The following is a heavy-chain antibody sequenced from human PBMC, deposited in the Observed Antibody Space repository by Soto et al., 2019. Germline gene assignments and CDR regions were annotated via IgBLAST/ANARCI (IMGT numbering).Heavy chain of an antibody. CDR3: EVTTGY. V-gene: IGHV1-8*01. J-gene: IGHJ4*02. CDR1: GYTFTDYD. CDR2: MSPDSSNA. Sequence: QVQVVQSRAEVKKPGASVKVSCKTSGYTFTDYDINWMRQAPGQGLEWMGWMSPDSSNAGYAQQFQGRVSMTSNTSIRTAYMELSSLRTEDTAVYYCEVTTGYWGQGTLVTVSS. D-gene: IGHD3-9*01.